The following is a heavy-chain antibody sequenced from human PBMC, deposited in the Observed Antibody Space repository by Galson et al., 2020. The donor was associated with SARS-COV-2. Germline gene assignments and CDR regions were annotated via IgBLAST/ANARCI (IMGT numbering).Heavy chain of an antibody. CDR2: ISAYNGNT. CDR3: ARDRGLWISILIAVAGTNCFDY. V-gene: IGHV1-18*01. J-gene: IGHJ4*02. CDR1: GYTFTSYG. D-gene: IGHD6-19*01. Sequence: ASVKVSCKASGYTFTSYGISWVRQAPGQGLEWMGWISAYNGNTNYAQKLQGRVTMTTDTSTSTAYMELRSLRSDDTAVYYCARDRGLWISILIAVAGTNCFDYWGQGTLVTVSS.